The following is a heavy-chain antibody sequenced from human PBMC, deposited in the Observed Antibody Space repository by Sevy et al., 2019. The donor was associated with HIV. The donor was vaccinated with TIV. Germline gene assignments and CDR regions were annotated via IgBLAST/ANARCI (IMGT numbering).Heavy chain of an antibody. J-gene: IGHJ4*02. CDR1: GFIFSNYA. CDR3: ATEGLSGYDAPFAY. D-gene: IGHD5-12*01. CDR2: ISGSGGRI. V-gene: IGHV3-23*01. Sequence: GGSLRLSCAASGFIFSNYAMSWVRQAPGKGLEWVSAISGSGGRIYYAYSVKGRLTISRDNSKNTLYLQMNSLRAEDTAVYYCATEGLSGYDAPFAYWGQGTLFTVSS.